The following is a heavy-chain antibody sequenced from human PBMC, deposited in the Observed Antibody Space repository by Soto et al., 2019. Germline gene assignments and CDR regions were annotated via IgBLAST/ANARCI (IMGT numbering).Heavy chain of an antibody. J-gene: IGHJ6*02. D-gene: IGHD2-2*02. V-gene: IGHV3-21*01. Sequence: LRLSCVGSGFTFSTYSINWVRQAPGKGLEWVSSISSRNDIYYADSVKGRFTISRDNAKNSVSLQMNSLRAEDTAVYYCAREYTAWPLAYGLDVWGQGTTVTVSS. CDR2: ISSRNDI. CDR3: AREYTAWPLAYGLDV. CDR1: GFTFSTYS.